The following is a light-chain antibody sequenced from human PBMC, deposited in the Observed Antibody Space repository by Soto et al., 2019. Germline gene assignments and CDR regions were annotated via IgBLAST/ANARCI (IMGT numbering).Light chain of an antibody. CDR3: GSYISSNSLL. Sequence: QSVLTQPASVSGSPGQSNTISCTGTSSDVGGYNYVSWYQQHPGKAPKLMIYDVSNRPSGVSNRFSGSKSGNTASLTISGLQAEDEADYYCGSYISSNSLLFGGGTKLTVL. J-gene: IGLJ2*01. CDR1: SSDVGGYNY. CDR2: DVS. V-gene: IGLV2-14*01.